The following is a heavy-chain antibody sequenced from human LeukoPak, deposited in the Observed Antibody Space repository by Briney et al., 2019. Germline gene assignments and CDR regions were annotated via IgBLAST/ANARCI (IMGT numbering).Heavy chain of an antibody. CDR1: GGSISSYY. CDR3: AGLSGYSYGYVY. Sequence: PSETLSLTCTVSGGSISSYYWSWIRQPPGKGLEWIGYIYYSRSTNYNPSLKSRVTISVDTSKNQFSLKLSSETAADTAVYYCAGLSGYSYGYVYWGQGTLVTVSS. CDR2: IYYSRST. V-gene: IGHV4-59*08. D-gene: IGHD5-18*01. J-gene: IGHJ4*02.